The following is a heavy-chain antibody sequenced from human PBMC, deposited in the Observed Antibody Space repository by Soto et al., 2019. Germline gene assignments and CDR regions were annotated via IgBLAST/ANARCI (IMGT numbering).Heavy chain of an antibody. CDR2: IIPIFGTA. V-gene: IGHV1-69*13. Sequence: GASVKVSCKASGGTFSNYGVNWVRQAPGQGLEWVGGIIPIFGTAKYAQKFQGRVTITADDSTRTAYMELSSLRSEDTAVYYCARDGTLYDSSAYFYLYWGQGTLVTVSS. CDR1: GGTFSNYG. J-gene: IGHJ4*02. CDR3: ARDGTLYDSSAYFYLY. D-gene: IGHD3-22*01.